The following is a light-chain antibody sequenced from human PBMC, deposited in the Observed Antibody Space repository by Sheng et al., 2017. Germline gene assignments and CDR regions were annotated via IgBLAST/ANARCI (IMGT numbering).Light chain of an antibody. CDR1: SSNIGSNT. CDR3: GTWDNSLSGGV. V-gene: IGLV1-44*01. CDR2: SNN. J-gene: IGLJ3*02. Sequence: QSVLTQPPSASGTPGQRVTISCSGSSSNIGSNTVNWYQQLPGTAPKLLIYSNNQRPSGVPDRFSGSKSGTSATLGIIGLQTGDEADYYCGTWDNSLSGGVFGGGTKLTVL.